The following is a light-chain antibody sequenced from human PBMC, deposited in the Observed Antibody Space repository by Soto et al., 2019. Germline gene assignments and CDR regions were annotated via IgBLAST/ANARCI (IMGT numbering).Light chain of an antibody. V-gene: IGLV2-14*01. J-gene: IGLJ2*01. CDR2: EVS. Sequence: QSALTQPASVSGSHGQSITISCTGTSSDVGGYNYVSWYQHHPGKVPKLMIYEVSNRPLGISNRFSGSKSGNTASLTISGLQSEDEADYYCSSYTTSYTQVFGGGTKLTVL. CDR3: SSYTTSYTQV. CDR1: SSDVGGYNY.